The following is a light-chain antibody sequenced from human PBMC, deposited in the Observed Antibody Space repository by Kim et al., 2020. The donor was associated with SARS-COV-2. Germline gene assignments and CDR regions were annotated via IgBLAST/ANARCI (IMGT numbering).Light chain of an antibody. Sequence: PASNSGRSSQSLVDMDGNIYLNWFHHRPSQSPRGLIYKVSNRDSGVPDRFSGSGSGTDFALQIRRVEADDVGVYYCMQGTHWPFTFGPGTKVDIK. CDR2: KVS. J-gene: IGKJ3*01. CDR3: MQGTHWPFT. CDR1: QSLVDMDGNIY. V-gene: IGKV2-30*01.